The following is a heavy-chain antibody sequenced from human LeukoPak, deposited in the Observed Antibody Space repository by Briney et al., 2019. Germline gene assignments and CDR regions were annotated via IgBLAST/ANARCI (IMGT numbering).Heavy chain of an antibody. CDR2: INHSGST. CDR1: GGSFSGYY. V-gene: IGHV4-34*01. Sequence: SETLSLTCAVYGGSFSGYYWSWIRQPPGKGLEGIGEINHSGSTNYNPSLKSRVAISVDTSKNQFSLKLSSVTAADTAVYYCARRMSGYSYVYPHRYYYYYMDVWGKGTTVTISS. CDR3: ARRMSGYSYVYPHRYYYYYMDV. J-gene: IGHJ6*03. D-gene: IGHD5-18*01.